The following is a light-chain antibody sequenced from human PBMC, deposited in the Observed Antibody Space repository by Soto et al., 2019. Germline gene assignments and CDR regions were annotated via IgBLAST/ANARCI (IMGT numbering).Light chain of an antibody. CDR3: TSYTPSSTYV. Sequence: QSALAQPASVTGSPGQSIAISCTGTSTDVGNYNYVSWHQQHPGRAPQLMIYDVSNRPSGVSDRFSGSKSGNTASLTISGLRPEEEADYYCTSYTPSSTYVFGTGTKVTVL. CDR2: DVS. CDR1: STDVGNYNY. V-gene: IGLV2-14*03. J-gene: IGLJ1*01.